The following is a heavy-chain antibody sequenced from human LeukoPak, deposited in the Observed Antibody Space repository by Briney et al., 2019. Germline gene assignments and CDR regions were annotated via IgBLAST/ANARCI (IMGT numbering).Heavy chain of an antibody. Sequence: ASMKVSCKASGYTFTSYGITWVRQAPGQGLEWMGWISGYNGNTNYAQKFQGRVTMTTDTSTSTVYMELRSLRSDDTAVYYCARDDNYGSGQPDDWGQGTLVTVSS. J-gene: IGHJ4*02. D-gene: IGHD3-10*01. CDR1: GYTFTSYG. V-gene: IGHV1-18*01. CDR3: ARDDNYGSGQPDD. CDR2: ISGYNGNT.